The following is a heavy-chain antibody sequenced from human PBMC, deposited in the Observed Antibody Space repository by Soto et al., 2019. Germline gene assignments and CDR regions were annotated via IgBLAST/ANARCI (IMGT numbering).Heavy chain of an antibody. J-gene: IGHJ5*02. CDR1: GYSFTSYL. D-gene: IGHD6-13*01. CDR3: ARENSRYSSKFTTRYNRFAP. CDR2: IDPSDSYT. Sequence: GESLKISCKGSGYSFTSYLISCVRQMPWKGLEWMVRIDPSDSYTNSSPSFQGHVTISADKSISTAYLQWSSLKASDTAMYYCARENSRYSSKFTTRYNRFAPWGQGTMVTVSS. V-gene: IGHV5-10-1*01.